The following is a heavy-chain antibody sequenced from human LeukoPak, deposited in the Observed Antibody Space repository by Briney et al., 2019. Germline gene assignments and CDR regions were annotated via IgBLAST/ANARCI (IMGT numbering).Heavy chain of an antibody. CDR3: ARAEDYEILTGYYFDF. D-gene: IGHD3-9*01. J-gene: IGHJ4*02. Sequence: GESLKISCKGSGYSFSSYWIGWVRQMPGKGLEWMGIIYPGDSDTGYSPSFQGQVTISADKSISTAYLQWSSLKASDTAMYYCARAEDYEILTGYYFDFWGQGTLVTVSS. CDR2: IYPGDSDT. V-gene: IGHV5-51*01. CDR1: GYSFSSYW.